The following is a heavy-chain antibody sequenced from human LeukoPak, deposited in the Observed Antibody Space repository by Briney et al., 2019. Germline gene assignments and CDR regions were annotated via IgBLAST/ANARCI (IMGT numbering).Heavy chain of an antibody. CDR1: GGSFSGYY. D-gene: IGHD2-2*02. CDR2: INHSGST. J-gene: IGHJ6*02. Sequence: SETLSLTCAVYGGSFSGYYWSWIRQPPGKGLEWIGEINHSGSTNYNPSLKSRVTISVDMSKNQFSLKLSSVTAADTAVYYCARPGYCSSTSCYTSYGMDVWGQGTTVTVSS. CDR3: ARPGYCSSTSCYTSYGMDV. V-gene: IGHV4-34*01.